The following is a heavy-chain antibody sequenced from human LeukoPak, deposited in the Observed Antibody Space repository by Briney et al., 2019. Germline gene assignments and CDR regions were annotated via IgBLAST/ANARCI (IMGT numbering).Heavy chain of an antibody. Sequence: ASVKVSCKASGYTFTSSVISWVRQAPGQGLEWMGWISPYNDNTNYAQKLQGRVTMTTDTSTSTAYMELRSLRSDDTAAYYCARALGYQLLSWWFDPWGQGTLVTVSS. J-gene: IGHJ5*02. CDR2: ISPYNDNT. CDR1: GYTFTSSV. V-gene: IGHV1-18*01. CDR3: ARALGYQLLSWWFDP. D-gene: IGHD2-2*01.